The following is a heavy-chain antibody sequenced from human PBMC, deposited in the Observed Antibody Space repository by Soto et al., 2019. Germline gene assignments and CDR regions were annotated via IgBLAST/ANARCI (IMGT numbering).Heavy chain of an antibody. V-gene: IGHV4-59*08. D-gene: IGHD3-3*01. CDR3: ARSIITPRLFMYQFDY. Sequence: SETLSLTCTVSGGSMSSYYWSWIRQPPGKGLEWIGYIYYSRSTIYNPSLKSRVTISLDTSKNQFSLRLNSVTAADTAVYYCARSIITPRLFMYQFDYWGQGTLVTVSS. J-gene: IGHJ4*02. CDR1: GGSMSSYY. CDR2: IYYSRST.